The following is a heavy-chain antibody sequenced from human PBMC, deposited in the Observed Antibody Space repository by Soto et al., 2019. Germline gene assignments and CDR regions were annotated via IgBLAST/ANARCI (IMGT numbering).Heavy chain of an antibody. CDR3: ERYDGIYDSSGYLSL. V-gene: IGHV4-31*03. D-gene: IGHD3-22*01. Sequence: PSETLSLTCTVSGGSISSGGYYWSWIRQHPGKGLEWIGYIYYSGSTYYNPSLKSRVTISVDTSKNQFSLKLSSVTAADTAVYYCERYDGIYDSSGYLSLWGQRTLVTV. CDR1: GGSISSGGYY. J-gene: IGHJ4*02. CDR2: IYYSGST.